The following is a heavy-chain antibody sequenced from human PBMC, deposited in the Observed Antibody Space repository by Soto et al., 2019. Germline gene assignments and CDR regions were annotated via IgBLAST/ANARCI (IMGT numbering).Heavy chain of an antibody. J-gene: IGHJ6*02. V-gene: IGHV1-69*02. CDR3: ASLMSSGYSYGMDV. CDR2: IIPILGIA. D-gene: IGHD3-10*01. CDR1: GGTFSSYT. Sequence: QVQLVQSGAEVKKPGSSVKVSCKASGGTFSSYTISWVRQAPGQGLEWLGRIIPILGIANYAQKFQGRVTIAADKSTSTADIGLSSLRSEDTAVDDCASLMSSGYSYGMDVWGPGTRVTVSS.